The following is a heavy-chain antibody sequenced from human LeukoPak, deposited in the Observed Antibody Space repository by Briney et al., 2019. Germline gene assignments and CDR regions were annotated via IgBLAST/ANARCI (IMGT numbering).Heavy chain of an antibody. CDR3: ARSVVSGDY. Sequence: ASVKVSCKASGYTFTNYYIHWVRQAPRQGLEWMGIINPSGGSTIYARKFQGRVTMTRDTSTSTVYMELSSLRSDDTAVYYCARSVVSGDYWGQGTLVTVSS. CDR1: GYTFTNYY. CDR2: INPSGGST. J-gene: IGHJ4*02. D-gene: IGHD2-2*01. V-gene: IGHV1-46*01.